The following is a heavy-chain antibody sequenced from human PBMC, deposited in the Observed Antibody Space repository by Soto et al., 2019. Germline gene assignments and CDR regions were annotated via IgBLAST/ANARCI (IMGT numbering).Heavy chain of an antibody. CDR2: IYDSGST. CDR3: EREVDY. CDR1: GDSISSGGYF. V-gene: IGHV4-31*03. Sequence: QVQLQESGPGLVKPSQTLSLTCTVSGDSISSGGYFWSWIRQHTEKGLEWIGYIYDSGSTNYNPSLKSRATISVDTSTNQFSLNLSSVTAADTAVYYCEREVDYWGQGTLVTVSS. J-gene: IGHJ4*02.